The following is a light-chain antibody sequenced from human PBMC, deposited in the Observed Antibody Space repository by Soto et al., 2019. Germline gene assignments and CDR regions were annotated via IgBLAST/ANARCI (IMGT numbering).Light chain of an antibody. J-gene: IGKJ1*01. CDR2: KAS. CDR3: QHYMT. V-gene: IGKV1-5*03. Sequence: DIQMTQSPSTLSASVGDRVTITCRASQSISSWLAWYQQKPGKAPKLLIYKASSLESGVPSRFSGSGSGTEFTLTIRSLQPDDCETYYCQHYMTFGQGTKVEIK. CDR1: QSISSW.